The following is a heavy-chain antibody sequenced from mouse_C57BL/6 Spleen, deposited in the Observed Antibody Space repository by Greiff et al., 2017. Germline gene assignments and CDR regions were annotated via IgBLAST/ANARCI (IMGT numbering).Heavy chain of an antibody. V-gene: IGHV1-26*01. CDR1: GYKITDDY. Sequence: EVQLQQSGPELVKPGASVKISCKASGYKITDDYMHWVKQSPGKSLEWIGGINPKNGGTRYDPKFQGKATLTVDTSSSTAYMELRSLTSEDTAVYYCARSDDSYCDYWGQGTTLTVSS. CDR3: ARSDDSYCDY. J-gene: IGHJ2*01. CDR2: INPKNGGT. D-gene: IGHD2-3*01.